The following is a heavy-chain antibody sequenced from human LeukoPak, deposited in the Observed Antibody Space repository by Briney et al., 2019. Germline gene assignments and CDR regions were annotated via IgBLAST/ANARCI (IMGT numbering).Heavy chain of an antibody. CDR2: INWNSGTI. J-gene: IGHJ4*02. V-gene: IGHV3-9*01. D-gene: IGHD3-10*01. CDR3: AAHYYGSENSFDDY. CDR1: GIAFDHYA. Sequence: GRSLRLSCAASGIAFDHYAMHWVRQGPGQGLEWVSGINWNSGTIGYADSVKGRFTISRDNAKNSLYLQMNSLRAEDTALYYRAAHYYGSENSFDDYWGQGTLVTVSS.